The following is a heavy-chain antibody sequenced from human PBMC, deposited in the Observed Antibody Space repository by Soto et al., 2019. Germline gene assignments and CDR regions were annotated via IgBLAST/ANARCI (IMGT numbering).Heavy chain of an antibody. V-gene: IGHV1-69*01. CDR2: IIPIFGTA. D-gene: IGHD4-4*01. J-gene: IGHJ6*02. Sequence: QVQLVQSGAEVKKPGSSVKVSCKASGGTFSSYAISWVRQAPGQGLEWMGGIIPIFGTANYAQKFQGRVTITADGSTSTAYMELSSLRSEDTAVYYCARDRTTEGRMSYYGMDVWGQGTTVTVSS. CDR3: ARDRTTEGRMSYYGMDV. CDR1: GGTFSSYA.